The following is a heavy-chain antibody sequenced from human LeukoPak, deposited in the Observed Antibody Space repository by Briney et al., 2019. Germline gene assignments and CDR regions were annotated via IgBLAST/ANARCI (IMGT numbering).Heavy chain of an antibody. CDR1: GYSISSGYY. D-gene: IGHD3-3*01. Sequence: SETLSLTCTVSGYSISSGYYWGWIRPPPGKGLGWVGSIYHSGSTYYNPSLKSRVTISVDTSKNQFSLKLSSVTAADTAVYYCAGYYDFWSGPLSNYYYYMDVWGKGTTVTVSS. V-gene: IGHV4-38-2*02. CDR2: IYHSGST. CDR3: AGYYDFWSGPLSNYYYYMDV. J-gene: IGHJ6*03.